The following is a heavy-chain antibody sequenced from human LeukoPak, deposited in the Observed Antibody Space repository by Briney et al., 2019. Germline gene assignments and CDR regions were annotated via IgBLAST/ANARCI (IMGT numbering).Heavy chain of an antibody. CDR3: ARATRPYSSYHYSDY. CDR1: GGSFSGYY. CDR2: INHSGST. D-gene: IGHD6-6*01. V-gene: IGHV4-34*01. Sequence: PSETLSLTCAVYGGSFSGYYWSWIRQPPGKGLEWIGEINHSGSTNYNPSLKSRVTISVDTSKNQFSLKLSSVTAADTAVYYCARATRPYSSYHYSDYWGQGTLVTVSS. J-gene: IGHJ4*02.